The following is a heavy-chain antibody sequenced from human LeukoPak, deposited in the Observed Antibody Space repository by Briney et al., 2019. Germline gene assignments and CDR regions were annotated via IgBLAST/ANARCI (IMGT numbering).Heavy chain of an antibody. CDR3: AKRRYDSSGHFDS. D-gene: IGHD3-22*01. J-gene: IGHJ4*02. V-gene: IGHV3-23*01. Sequence: PGGSLRLSCAASGFDFSDYYMSWIRQAPGKGLEWVSAISGSGSYTDYADSVKGRFTISKDNSKNTLYMRMSSLRAEDTAVYYCAKRRYDSSGHFDSWGQGTLVTVSS. CDR1: GFDFSDYY. CDR2: ISGSGSYT.